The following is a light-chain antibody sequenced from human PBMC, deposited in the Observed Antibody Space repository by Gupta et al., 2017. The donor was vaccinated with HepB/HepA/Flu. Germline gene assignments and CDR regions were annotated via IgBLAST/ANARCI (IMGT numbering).Light chain of an antibody. CDR3: AAWDDSLNGRYV. CDR1: SSNIGSNT. V-gene: IGLV1-44*01. J-gene: IGLJ1*01. Sequence: QSVLTQPPSASGTPGQRVTISCSGSSSNIGSNTVNWYQQLPGTAPKVLIYSNNQRPSGVPDRVSGSKSATSASLAISGLPSEDEADYYCAAWDDSLNGRYVFGTGTKVTVL. CDR2: SNN.